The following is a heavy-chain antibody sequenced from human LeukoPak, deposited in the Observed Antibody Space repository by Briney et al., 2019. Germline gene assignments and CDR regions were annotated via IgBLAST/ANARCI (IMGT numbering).Heavy chain of an antibody. D-gene: IGHD3-10*01. Sequence: SETLSLTCTVSGGSVSSGDYYWSWIRQPPGKGLEWIGYIYYSGSTYYNPSLKSRVTISVDTSKNQFSLKLSSVTAADTAVYYCARSLYYGSGSYCLDYWGQGTLVTVSS. J-gene: IGHJ4*02. CDR1: GGSVSSGDYY. V-gene: IGHV4-30-4*08. CDR2: IYYSGST. CDR3: ARSLYYGSGSYCLDY.